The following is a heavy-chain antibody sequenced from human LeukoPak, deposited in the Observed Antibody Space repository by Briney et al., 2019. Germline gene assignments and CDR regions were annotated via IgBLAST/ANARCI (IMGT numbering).Heavy chain of an antibody. D-gene: IGHD2-15*01. V-gene: IGHV5-10-1*01. CDR2: IDPSDSYT. Sequence: GESLKISCKGSGYSFTNYWISWVRQVPGKGLEWVGRIDPSDSYTHYSPSFQGHVTISADKSISTAYLQWSSLKASDTAMYYCARRGCSGGSCYRGGYWGQGTLVTVAS. CDR1: GYSFTNYW. J-gene: IGHJ4*02. CDR3: ARRGCSGGSCYRGGY.